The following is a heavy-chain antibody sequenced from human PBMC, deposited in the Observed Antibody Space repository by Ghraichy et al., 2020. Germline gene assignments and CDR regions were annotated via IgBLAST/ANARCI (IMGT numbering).Heavy chain of an antibody. CDR3: ARKHYFESSGYYGIDY. J-gene: IGHJ4*02. CDR2: INAGTGKT. V-gene: IGHV1-3*01. Sequence: ASVKVSCKASGYTFSSYPVHWVRQAPGQSLEWMGWINAGTGKTKYSQKFQGRVTITRDTAASTAYMDLSSLTSEDTAVYYCARKHYFESSGYYGIDYWGKGTLVTVSS. CDR1: GYTFSSYP. D-gene: IGHD3-22*01.